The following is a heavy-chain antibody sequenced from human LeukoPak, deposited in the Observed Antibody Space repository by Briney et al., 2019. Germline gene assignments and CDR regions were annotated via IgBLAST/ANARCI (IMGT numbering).Heavy chain of an antibody. V-gene: IGHV3-74*01. CDR3: SLSGYYYVIDY. CDR2: INSDGSST. J-gene: IGHJ4*02. Sequence: ASVKVSCKASGYTFSSYWMHWVRQAPGKGLVWVSRINSDGSSTSHADSVKGRFTISRDNAKNTLYLEMNSLRAEDTAVYYCSLSGYYYVIDYWGQGTLVTVSS. D-gene: IGHD3-22*01. CDR1: GYTFSSYW.